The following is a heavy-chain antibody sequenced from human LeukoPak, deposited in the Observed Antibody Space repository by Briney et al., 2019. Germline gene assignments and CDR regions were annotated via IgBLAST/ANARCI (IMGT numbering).Heavy chain of an antibody. J-gene: IGHJ4*02. D-gene: IGHD2-15*01. Sequence: VSVKVSCKASGYTFIGYYLHWVRQAPGQGLEWMGWINPHNGDTNYAQKFQGRDTMTRDTSITTAYMELSRLKSDDTAVYYCATVRDIVVGGGPYYFDYWGQGTLVTVSS. CDR2: INPHNGDT. CDR3: ATVRDIVVGGGPYYFDY. CDR1: GYTFIGYY. V-gene: IGHV1-2*02.